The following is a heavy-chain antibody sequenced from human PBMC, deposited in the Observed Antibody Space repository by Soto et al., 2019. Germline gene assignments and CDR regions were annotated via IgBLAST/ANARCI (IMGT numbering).Heavy chain of an antibody. Sequence: SETLSLTCAVYGGSFSGYYWSWIRQPPGKGLEWIGEINHSGRTNYNPSLKSRVAISVDTSKNQFSLKLSSVTAADTAVYYCARGGAYNWNPPNYYYYYMDVWGKGTTVTVSS. D-gene: IGHD1-20*01. CDR3: ARGGAYNWNPPNYYYYYMDV. J-gene: IGHJ6*03. CDR1: GGSFSGYY. CDR2: INHSGRT. V-gene: IGHV4-34*01.